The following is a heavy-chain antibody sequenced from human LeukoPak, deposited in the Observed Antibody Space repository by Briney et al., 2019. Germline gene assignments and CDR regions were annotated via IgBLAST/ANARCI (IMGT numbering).Heavy chain of an antibody. CDR3: ARDLRISYDSSGYYVAGDY. Sequence: SCKASGYTFTSYYMHWVRQAPGKGLEWVAVISYDGSNKYYADSVKGRFTISRDNSKNTLYLQMNSLRAEDTAVYYCARDLRISYDSSGYYVAGDYWGQGTLVTVSS. V-gene: IGHV3-30*04. J-gene: IGHJ4*02. CDR1: GYTFTSYY. CDR2: ISYDGSNK. D-gene: IGHD3-22*01.